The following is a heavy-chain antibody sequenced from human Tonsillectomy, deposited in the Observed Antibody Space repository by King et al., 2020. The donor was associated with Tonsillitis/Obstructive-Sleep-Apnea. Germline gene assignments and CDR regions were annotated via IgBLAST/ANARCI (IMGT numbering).Heavy chain of an antibody. CDR2: IKEDGSEK. D-gene: IGHD3-22*01. CDR3: ARVLDYFDSSGYRAFDN. V-gene: IGHV3-7*03. J-gene: IGHJ3*02. CDR1: GFTFSSYW. Sequence: VQLVESGGGLVQPGGSLRLSCAASGFTFSSYWMSWVRQAPGKGLEWVANIKEDGSEKYYVDSVKGRFIISRDNAKNSLYLQMNSLRAEDTAVYYCARVLDYFDSSGYRAFDNWGQGTMVTVSS.